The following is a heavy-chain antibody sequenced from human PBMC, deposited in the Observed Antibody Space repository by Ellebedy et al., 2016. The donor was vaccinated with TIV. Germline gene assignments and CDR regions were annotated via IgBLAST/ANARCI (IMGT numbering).Heavy chain of an antibody. V-gene: IGHV3-13*01. Sequence: PGGSLRLSCAASGFTFSSYDMHWVRQRTGKGLEWVSAISTAGDTYYPGSVKGRFTISRENANNSMYLQMNSLRAEDTAVYYCARATAGFDYWGRGTLVTVSS. CDR1: GFTFSSYD. CDR3: ARATAGFDY. D-gene: IGHD1-14*01. CDR2: ISTAGDT. J-gene: IGHJ4*02.